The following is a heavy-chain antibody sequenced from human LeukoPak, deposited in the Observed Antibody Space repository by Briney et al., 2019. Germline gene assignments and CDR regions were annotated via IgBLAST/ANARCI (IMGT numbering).Heavy chain of an antibody. D-gene: IGHD3-10*01. Sequence: GASVKVSCKASGGTFSSYAISWVRQAPGQGLEWMGGIIPIFGTANYAQKFQGRVTITADESTSTAYMELSSLRSEDTAVYYCASVWFGPTYYFDYWGQGTLVTVSS. V-gene: IGHV1-69*01. CDR1: GGTFSSYA. CDR3: ASVWFGPTYYFDY. J-gene: IGHJ4*02. CDR2: IIPIFGTA.